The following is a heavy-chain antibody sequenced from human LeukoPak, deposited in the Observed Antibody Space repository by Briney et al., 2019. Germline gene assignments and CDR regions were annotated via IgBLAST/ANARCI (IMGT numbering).Heavy chain of an antibody. V-gene: IGHV4-59*01. Sequence: SETLSLTCTVSGGSISSYYWSWIRQPPGKGLEWIGYIYYSGSTYYNPSLKSRVTISVDTSKNQFSLKLSSVTAADTAVYYCARSSEGRYYYDSSGYSYYYYYMDVWGKGTTVTISS. CDR3: ARSSEGRYYYDSSGYSYYYYYMDV. J-gene: IGHJ6*03. CDR1: GGSISSYY. CDR2: IYYSGST. D-gene: IGHD3-22*01.